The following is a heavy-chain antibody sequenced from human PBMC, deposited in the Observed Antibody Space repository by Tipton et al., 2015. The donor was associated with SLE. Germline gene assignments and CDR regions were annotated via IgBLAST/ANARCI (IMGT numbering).Heavy chain of an antibody. J-gene: IGHJ3*02. Sequence: GSLRLSCAVYGGSFSGYYWSWIRQPPGKGLEWIGEINHSGSTNYNPSLKSRVTISVDTSKNQFSLKLSSVTAADTAVYYCARAQRGPIRAFDIWGQGTMVTVSS. CDR2: INHSGST. V-gene: IGHV4-34*01. D-gene: IGHD3/OR15-3a*01. CDR3: ARAQRGPIRAFDI. CDR1: GGSFSGYY.